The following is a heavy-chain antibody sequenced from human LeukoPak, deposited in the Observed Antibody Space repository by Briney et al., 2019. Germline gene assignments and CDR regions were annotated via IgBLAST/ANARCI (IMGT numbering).Heavy chain of an antibody. J-gene: IGHJ4*02. CDR1: GGSFSGYY. CDR3: ARGWSGSYPFFDY. D-gene: IGHD1-26*01. CDR2: INHSGST. Sequence: SETLSLTCAVYGGSFSGYYWSWIRQPPGKGLEWIGEINHSGSTNYNPSLKGRVTISVDTSKHQFSLKLSSVTAADTAVYYCARGWSGSYPFFDYWGQGTLVTVSS. V-gene: IGHV4-34*01.